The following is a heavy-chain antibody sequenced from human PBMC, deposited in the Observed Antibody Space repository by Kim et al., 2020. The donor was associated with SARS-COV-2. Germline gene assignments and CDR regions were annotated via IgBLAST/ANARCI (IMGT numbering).Heavy chain of an antibody. D-gene: IGHD6-13*01. CDR1: GFTFSDYY. J-gene: IGHJ5*02. CDR3: AKTPRIAAAGPYHYYGIDA. Sequence: GGSLRLSCAASGFTFSDYYMRWIRQAPGKGLEWVAYISCDGSNIYYADSVKGRFTISRDNSKNPLYLQMNSLRAEDTAVYYCAKTPRIAAAGPYHYYGIDAWGQGTLVTVSS. V-gene: IGHV3-11*04. CDR2: ISCDGSNI.